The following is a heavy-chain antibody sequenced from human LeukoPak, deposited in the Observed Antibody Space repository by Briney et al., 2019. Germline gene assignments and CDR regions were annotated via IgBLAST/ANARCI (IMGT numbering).Heavy chain of an antibody. CDR1: GASFSSYY. J-gene: IGHJ4*02. CDR3: ARDGSGRPFDY. Sequence: PSETLSLTCTVSGASFSSYYWSWLRQPPGKGLEWIAYIFYNGNTKYNPSLKSRVTISVDTSKNQFSLKLSSVTAADTAVYYCARDGSGRPFDYWGQGTLVTVSS. CDR2: IFYNGNT. D-gene: IGHD6-19*01. V-gene: IGHV4-59*12.